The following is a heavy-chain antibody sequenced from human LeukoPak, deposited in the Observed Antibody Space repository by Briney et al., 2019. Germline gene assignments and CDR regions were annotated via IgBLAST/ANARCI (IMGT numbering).Heavy chain of an antibody. J-gene: IGHJ6*02. CDR1: GGSISSGDYY. CDR3: ARDSARTTPRPNYYYYGMDV. CDR2: IYYSGST. V-gene: IGHV4-30-4*01. D-gene: IGHD1-1*01. Sequence: PSETLSLTCTVSGGSISSGDYYWSWIRQPPGKGLEWIVYIYYSGSTYYNPSLKSRVTISVDTSKNQFSLKLSSVTAADTAVYYCARDSARTTPRPNYYYYGMDVWGQGTTVTVSS.